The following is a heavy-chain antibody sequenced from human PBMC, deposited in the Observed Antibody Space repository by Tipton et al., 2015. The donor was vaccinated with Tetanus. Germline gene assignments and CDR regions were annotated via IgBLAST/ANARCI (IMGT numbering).Heavy chain of an antibody. CDR3: ARTSISAADYCFDY. D-gene: IGHD2-2*01. V-gene: IGHV4-39*01. CDR2: IXXXXXX. Sequence: LSLTCTVSRGSISSSXXXXXXXXXXXGKGLEXIGSIXXXXXXXXXXXLKXXXTIXVNAAKNPFSRRLSSVTAADTAVYYCARTSISAADYCFDYWGQGTLVTVSS. J-gene: IGHJ4*02. CDR1: RGSISSSXXX.